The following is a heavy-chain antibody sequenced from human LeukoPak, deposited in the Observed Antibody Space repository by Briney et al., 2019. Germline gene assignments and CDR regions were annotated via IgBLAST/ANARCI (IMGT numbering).Heavy chain of an antibody. CDR3: ATIPGYGSYSALDY. J-gene: IGHJ4*02. Sequence: SETLSLTCTVSGGSISSSTYYWGWIRQPPGKGLEWIASIYYSGSAYYNPSLKSRVTISVDTSKNQFSLKLSSVTAADTAVYLCATIPGYGSYSALDYWGQGTLVTVSS. D-gene: IGHD1-26*01. CDR1: GGSISSSTYY. CDR2: IYYSGSA. V-gene: IGHV4-39*01.